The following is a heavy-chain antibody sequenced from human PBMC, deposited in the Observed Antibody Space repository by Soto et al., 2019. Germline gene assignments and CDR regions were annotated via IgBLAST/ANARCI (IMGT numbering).Heavy chain of an antibody. CDR2: IWYDGSNK. CDR1: GFNFSSYG. CDR3: ASTRTLYSSGWYDYYYGMDV. D-gene: IGHD6-19*01. Sequence: GGSLRLSCAASGFNFSSYGMHWVRQAPGKGLEWVAVIWYDGSNKYYADSVKGRFTISRDNSKNTLYLQMNSLRAEDTAVYYCASTRTLYSSGWYDYYYGMDVWGQGTTVTVSS. V-gene: IGHV3-33*01. J-gene: IGHJ6*02.